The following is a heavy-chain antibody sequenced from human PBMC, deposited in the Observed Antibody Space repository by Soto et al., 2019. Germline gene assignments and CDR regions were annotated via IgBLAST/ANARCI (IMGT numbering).Heavy chain of an antibody. J-gene: IGHJ2*01. V-gene: IGHV1-69*08. CDR1: GGTFSSYT. CDR2: IIPILGIA. CDR3: ARDCGGDCSHYLYFDL. Sequence: QVQLVQSGAEVKKPGSSVKVSCKASGGTFSSYTISWVRQAPGQGLEWMGRIIPILGIANYAQKFQGRVTITADKSTSTAYMELSSLRSEDTAVYYCARDCGGDCSHYLYFDLWGRGTLVTVSS. D-gene: IGHD2-21*02.